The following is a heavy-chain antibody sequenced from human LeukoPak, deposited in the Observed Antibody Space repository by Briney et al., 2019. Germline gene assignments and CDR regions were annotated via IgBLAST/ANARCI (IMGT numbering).Heavy chain of an antibody. CDR1: GYSISSGYY. Sequence: SETLSLTCTVSGYSISSGYYWGWIRQPPGKGLEWIGSIYHSGSTYYNPSLKSRVTISVDTSKNQFSLKLSSVTAADTAVYYCARSVITIFGVVKFDYWGQGTLVTVSS. V-gene: IGHV4-38-2*02. CDR2: IYHSGST. J-gene: IGHJ4*02. D-gene: IGHD3-3*01. CDR3: ARSVITIFGVVKFDY.